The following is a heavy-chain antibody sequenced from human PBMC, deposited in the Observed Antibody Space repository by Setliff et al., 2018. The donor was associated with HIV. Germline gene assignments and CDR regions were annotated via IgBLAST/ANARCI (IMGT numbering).Heavy chain of an antibody. CDR3: ARGASDTAMADYYFDY. Sequence: SETLSLTCTVSGGSISTYYWSWIRQPPGKGLEWIGYIYYTGSTSYNPSLKSRILISVDTSKNQFSLKMSSVTAADTAVYYCARGASDTAMADYYFDYWGQGTLVTVSS. CDR2: IYYTGST. V-gene: IGHV4-59*01. D-gene: IGHD5-18*01. J-gene: IGHJ4*02. CDR1: GGSISTYY.